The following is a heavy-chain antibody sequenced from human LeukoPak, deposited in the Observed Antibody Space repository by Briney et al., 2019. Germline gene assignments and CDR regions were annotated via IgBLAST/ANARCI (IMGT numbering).Heavy chain of an antibody. CDR1: GFTFSSQE. V-gene: IGHV3-48*03. J-gene: IGHJ4*02. CDR2: ITTSGSKT. CDR3: GRYLNY. Sequence: GGSRRLSCAASGFTFSSQEMNWVRHSPGKGVGWISHITTSGSKTYYADSVKGRFTISRDNDKSSLYLQMNSMRAEDTAVYYCGRYLNYWGQGTLVTVSS. D-gene: IGHD3-10*01.